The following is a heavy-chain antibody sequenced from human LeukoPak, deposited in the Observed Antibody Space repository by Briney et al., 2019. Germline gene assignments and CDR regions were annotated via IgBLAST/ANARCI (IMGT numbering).Heavy chain of an antibody. Sequence: SETLSLTCAVYGGSFSDYYWSWIRQPPGKGLEWIGEINHSGSTNYNPSLKSRVTISVDTSKNHFSLKLSSLTAADTAAYYCARGQGGTMVRGVIINYFDYWGQGTPVTVSS. J-gene: IGHJ4*02. CDR3: ARGQGGTMVRGVIINYFDY. D-gene: IGHD3-10*01. CDR2: INHSGST. CDR1: GGSFSDYY. V-gene: IGHV4-34*01.